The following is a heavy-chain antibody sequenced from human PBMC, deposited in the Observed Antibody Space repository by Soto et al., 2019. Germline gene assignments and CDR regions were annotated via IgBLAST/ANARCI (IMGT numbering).Heavy chain of an antibody. Sequence: SDTLSLTCTVSGGSISSYYWSWIRQPPGKGLEWIGYIYYSGSTNYNPSLKSRVTISVDTSKNQFSLKLSSVTAADTAVYYCAAIAVAGSGSWFDPWGQGTLVTVSS. CDR3: AAIAVAGSGSWFDP. CDR1: GGSISSYY. D-gene: IGHD6-19*01. CDR2: IYYSGST. J-gene: IGHJ5*02. V-gene: IGHV4-59*07.